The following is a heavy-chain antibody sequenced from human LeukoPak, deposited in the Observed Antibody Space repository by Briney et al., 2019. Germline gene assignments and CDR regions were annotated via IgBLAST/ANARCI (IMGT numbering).Heavy chain of an antibody. Sequence: PSDTLSLTCTVSGGSIRSYYWSWIRQPAGKGLEWIGRIYTSGSTNDTPSLKTRVTMSVATSKNQSSLKLSSVTAADTAVYYCARELGYCSGGSCYPKYYFDSWGQGTLVTVSS. CDR3: ARELGYCSGGSCYPKYYFDS. CDR1: GGSIRSYY. J-gene: IGHJ4*02. D-gene: IGHD2-15*01. V-gene: IGHV4-4*07. CDR2: IYTSGST.